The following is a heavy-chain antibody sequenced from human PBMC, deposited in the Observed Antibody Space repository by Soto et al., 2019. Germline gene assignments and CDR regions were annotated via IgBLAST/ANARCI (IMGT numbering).Heavy chain of an antibody. CDR1: GGSISSNSYY. J-gene: IGHJ4*02. CDR2: IYYSGST. V-gene: IGHV4-39*01. D-gene: IGHD4-17*01. CDR3: ARSDYGDLFDY. Sequence: SEALSLTCTVSGGSISSNSYYWGWIRQPPGKGLEWIGSIYYSGSTYYNPSLKSRVTISVDTSKNQFSLKLSSVTAADTAVYYCARSDYGDLFDYWGQGTLVTVSS.